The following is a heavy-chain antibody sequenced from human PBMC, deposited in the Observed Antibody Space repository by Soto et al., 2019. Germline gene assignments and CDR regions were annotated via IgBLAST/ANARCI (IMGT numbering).Heavy chain of an antibody. CDR3: ARGTFGVVKD. CDR1: GGSISSNY. Sequence: QVQLQESGPGLVKPSETLSLTCTVSGGSISSNYWSWIRQSPGKGLEWIWYMYYSGSTNYNPSLKSRVTISIDTSRNQFSLKLSSVTAADTAVYYCARGTFGVVKDWGQGTLVTVSS. V-gene: IGHV4-59*01. CDR2: MYYSGST. J-gene: IGHJ4*02. D-gene: IGHD3-3*01.